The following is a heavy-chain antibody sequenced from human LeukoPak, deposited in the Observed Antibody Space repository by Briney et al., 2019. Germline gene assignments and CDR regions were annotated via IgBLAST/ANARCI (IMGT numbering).Heavy chain of an antibody. CDR3: ARDSASLGFDY. CDR1: GGSISSHY. Sequence: SETLSLTCTVSGGSISSHYWSWIRQPPGKGLEWIGYIYYSGSTNHNPSLKSRVTISVDTSKNQFSLKLSSVTAADTAVYYCARDSASLGFDYWGQGTLVTVSS. CDR2: IYYSGST. D-gene: IGHD3-10*01. J-gene: IGHJ4*02. V-gene: IGHV4-59*11.